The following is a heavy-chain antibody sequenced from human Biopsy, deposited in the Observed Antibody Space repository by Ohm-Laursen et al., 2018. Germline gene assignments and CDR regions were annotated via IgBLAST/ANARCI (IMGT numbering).Heavy chain of an antibody. CDR2: INHSGRT. V-gene: IGHV4-34*01. D-gene: IGHD3-22*01. CDR3: VRGVDYYDPYHYYALDV. J-gene: IGHJ6*02. Sequence: GTLSLTCAVYGESFNGYYWSWIRQTPGKGLVWIGEINHSGRTNSNPSLKSRVTISVDTSKNQFPLKVRSVTAADTAVYYCVRGVDYYDPYHYYALDVWGQGTTVTVSS. CDR1: GESFNGYY.